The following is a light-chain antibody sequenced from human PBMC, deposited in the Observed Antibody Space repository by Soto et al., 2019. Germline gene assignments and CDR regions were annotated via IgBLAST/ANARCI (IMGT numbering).Light chain of an antibody. Sequence: TVLTQSPATLSLSPGERATLSCRASQSVNTDLDWYQQKPGQAPRLLISDASNRATGIPARFSGSGSGTDFILTISSLEPEDFAVYYCHQRGDWPPITFGGGTKVEIK. V-gene: IGKV3-11*01. CDR2: DAS. CDR1: QSVNTD. J-gene: IGKJ4*01. CDR3: HQRGDWPPIT.